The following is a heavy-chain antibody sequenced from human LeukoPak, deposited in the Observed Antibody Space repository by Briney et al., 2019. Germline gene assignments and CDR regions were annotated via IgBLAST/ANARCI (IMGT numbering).Heavy chain of an antibody. V-gene: IGHV3-7*01. CDR1: GGSISSSSYY. D-gene: IGHD1-7*01. CDR3: ARDSSGTTFDY. Sequence: ETLSLTCTVSGGSISSSSYYWGWIRQPPGKGLEWVGQISHDGSEKYYGDSVRGRFTFSRDNAKNSLYLQMNSLRAEDTAVYYCARDSSGTTFDYWGQGTLVAVSS. CDR2: ISHDGSEK. J-gene: IGHJ4*02.